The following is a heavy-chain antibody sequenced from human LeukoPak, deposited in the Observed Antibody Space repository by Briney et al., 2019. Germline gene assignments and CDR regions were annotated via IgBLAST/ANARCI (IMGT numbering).Heavy chain of an antibody. CDR2: ISGSGGST. Sequence: GGSLRLSCATSGFTFSSYGMSWVRQAPGKGLEWISAISGSGGSTYYADSVKGRFTISRDNSKNTLYLQMNSLRAEDTAIYYCAKEYTGTFSPFPSYFDNWGQGTLVTVSS. V-gene: IGHV3-23*01. CDR1: GFTFSSYG. D-gene: IGHD1-26*01. J-gene: IGHJ4*02. CDR3: AKEYTGTFSPFPSYFDN.